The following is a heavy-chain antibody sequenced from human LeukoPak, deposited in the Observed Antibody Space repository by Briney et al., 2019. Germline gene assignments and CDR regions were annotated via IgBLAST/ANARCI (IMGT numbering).Heavy chain of an antibody. J-gene: IGHJ4*02. CDR1: GFTVSSNY. CDR2: IYSGGST. CDR3: ARASSGWYNAWSFDY. V-gene: IGHV3-53*01. Sequence: AGGSLRLSCAASGFTVSSNYMSWVRQAPGKGLEWVSVIYSGGSTYYADSVKGRFTISRDNSKNTLYLQMNSLRAEDTAVYYCARASSGWYNAWSFDYWGQGTLVTVSS. D-gene: IGHD6-19*01.